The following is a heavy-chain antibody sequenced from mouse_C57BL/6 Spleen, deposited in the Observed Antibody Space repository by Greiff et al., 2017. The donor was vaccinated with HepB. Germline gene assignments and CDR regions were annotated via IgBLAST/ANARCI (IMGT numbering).Heavy chain of an antibody. CDR1: GYTFTSYW. D-gene: IGHD1-1*01. CDR2: IHPNSGST. V-gene: IGHV1-64*01. J-gene: IGHJ4*01. Sequence: QVQLQQPGAELVKPGASVKLSCKASGYTFTSYWMHWVKQRPGQGLEWIGMIHPNSGSTNYNEKFKSKATLTVDKSSSTAYMQLSSLTSEDSAVYYWAREYYGSRDYYAMDYWGQGTSVTVSS. CDR3: AREYYGSRDYYAMDY.